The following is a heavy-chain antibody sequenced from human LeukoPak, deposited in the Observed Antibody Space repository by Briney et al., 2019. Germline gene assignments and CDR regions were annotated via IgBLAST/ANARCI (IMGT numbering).Heavy chain of an antibody. CDR3: ARSVVVTAPLGY. V-gene: IGHV4-59*08. D-gene: IGHD2-21*02. CDR1: GGSIGSYY. J-gene: IGHJ4*02. Sequence: KPSETLSLTCTVSGGSIGSYYWSWIRQSPGKGLEWIGYIYYNGSTTYNPSLKSRVTISVDTSKNQFSLKLSSVTAADTAVYYCARSVVVTAPLGYWGQGTLLTVSS. CDR2: IYYNGST.